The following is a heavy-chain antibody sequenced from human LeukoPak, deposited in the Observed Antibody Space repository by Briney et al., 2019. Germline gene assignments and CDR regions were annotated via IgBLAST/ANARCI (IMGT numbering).Heavy chain of an antibody. Sequence: PGRSLRLSCAASGFTFSSYGMHWVRQAPGKGLEWVAVISYDGSNKYYADSVKGRFTISRDNSKNTLYLQMNSLRAEDTAVYYCAKELPTYYYDSSGYYYPDYWGQGTLVTVSS. J-gene: IGHJ4*02. V-gene: IGHV3-30*18. CDR1: GFTFSSYG. CDR2: ISYDGSNK. D-gene: IGHD3-22*01. CDR3: AKELPTYYYDSSGYYYPDY.